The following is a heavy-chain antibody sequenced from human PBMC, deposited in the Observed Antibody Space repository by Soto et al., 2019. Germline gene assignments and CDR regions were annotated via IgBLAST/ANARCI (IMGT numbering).Heavy chain of an antibody. Sequence: ASVKVSCKASGYTFTSYYMHWVRQAPGQGLEWMGIINPSGGSTSYAQKFQGRVTMTRDTSTSTVYMELSSLRSEDTAVYYCAIQTEGYCSSTSCYAPYYYYGMDVWGQGTTVTVSS. CDR2: INPSGGST. D-gene: IGHD2-2*01. CDR3: AIQTEGYCSSTSCYAPYYYYGMDV. V-gene: IGHV1-46*03. J-gene: IGHJ6*02. CDR1: GYTFTSYY.